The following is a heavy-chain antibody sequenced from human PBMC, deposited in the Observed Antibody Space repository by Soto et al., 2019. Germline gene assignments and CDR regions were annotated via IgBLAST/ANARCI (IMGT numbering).Heavy chain of an antibody. CDR1: GYPFTNSG. CDR3: ATDTMFESEAFDI. V-gene: IGHV1-18*01. J-gene: IGHJ3*02. CDR2: ISAYNSKT. D-gene: IGHD3-3*01. Sequence: QAQLVQSGAELKKPGAAVKVSCKASGYPFTNSGISCVRQAPGQGLEWMGWISAYNSKTNYAQNLQGRVSMTTDTSTSTAYMNLRSLRYVETAVYFCATDTMFESEAFDIWGKGTLVPVSS.